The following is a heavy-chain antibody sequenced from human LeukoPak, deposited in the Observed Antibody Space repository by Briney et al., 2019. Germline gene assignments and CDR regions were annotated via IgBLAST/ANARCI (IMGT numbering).Heavy chain of an antibody. V-gene: IGHV3-23*01. D-gene: IGHD3-3*01. Sequence: GGSLRLSCAASGFTFSSYAMSWVRQAPGKGLEWVSAISGSGGSTYCPDSLKGRFTISRDNSKNTLYLQMNSLRAEDTAVYYCAKEPYYDFWSGYYRVDYWGQGTLVTVSS. CDR2: ISGSGGST. CDR1: GFTFSSYA. CDR3: AKEPYYDFWSGYYRVDY. J-gene: IGHJ4*02.